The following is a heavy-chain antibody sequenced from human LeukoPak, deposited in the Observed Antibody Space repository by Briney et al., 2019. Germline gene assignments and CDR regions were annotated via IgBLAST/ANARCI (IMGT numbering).Heavy chain of an antibody. CDR3: ASLERVDGYSSVELDY. V-gene: IGHV1-69*13. Sequence: ASVKVSCKASGGTFSSYAISWVRQAPGQGLEWMGGIIPIFGTANYAQKFQGRVTITADESTSTAYMELSSLRSEDTAVYYCASLERVDGYSSVELDYWGQGTLVTVSS. J-gene: IGHJ4*02. D-gene: IGHD6-25*01. CDR2: IIPIFGTA. CDR1: GGTFSSYA.